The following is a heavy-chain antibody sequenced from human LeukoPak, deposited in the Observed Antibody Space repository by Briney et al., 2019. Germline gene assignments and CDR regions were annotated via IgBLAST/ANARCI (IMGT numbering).Heavy chain of an antibody. J-gene: IGHJ4*02. CDR2: LSAHIGDT. D-gene: IGHD2-21*02. CDR3: ATTHCGGDCYPPHYFDY. CDR1: GYSFTTFG. Sequence: ASVKVSCRASGYSFTTFGITWVRQAPGQGLEWMAWLSAHIGDTNYSQKFQGRVTVTSDTSTSTAYMELRSLKSDDTAVYYCATTHCGGDCYPPHYFDYWGQGTLVTVSS. V-gene: IGHV1-18*01.